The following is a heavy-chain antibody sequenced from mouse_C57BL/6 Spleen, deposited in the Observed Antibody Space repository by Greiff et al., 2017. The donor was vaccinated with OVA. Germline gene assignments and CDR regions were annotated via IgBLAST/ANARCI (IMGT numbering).Heavy chain of an antibody. CDR2: INPYNGGT. V-gene: IGHV1-19*01. D-gene: IGHD2-4*01. J-gene: IGHJ3*01. Sequence: VQLQQSGPVLVKPGASVKMSCTASGYTFTGYYMNWVKQSHGKSLEWIGVINPYNGGTSYNQKFKGKATLTVDKSSSTAYMELNSLTSEDAAVYYCARDDYDDPALFAYWGQGTLVTVSA. CDR3: ARDDYDDPALFAY. CDR1: GYTFTGYY.